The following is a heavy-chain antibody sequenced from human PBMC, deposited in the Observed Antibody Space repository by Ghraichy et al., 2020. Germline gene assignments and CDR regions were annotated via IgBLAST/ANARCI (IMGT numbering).Heavy chain of an antibody. CDR2: IYHSGST. CDR1: GGSISSGGYS. J-gene: IGHJ4*02. V-gene: IGHV4-30-2*01. Sequence: SETLSLTCAVSGGSISSGGYSWSWIRQPPGKGLEWIGYIYHSGSTYYNPSLKSRVTISVDRSKNQFSLKLSSVTAADTAVYYCARANFHAGQIDYWGQGTLVTVSS. D-gene: IGHD3-10*01. CDR3: ARANFHAGQIDY.